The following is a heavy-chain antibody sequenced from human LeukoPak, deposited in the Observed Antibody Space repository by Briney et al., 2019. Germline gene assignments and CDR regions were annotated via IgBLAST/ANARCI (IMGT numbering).Heavy chain of an antibody. J-gene: IGHJ3*02. CDR1: GYTFTGYY. CDR2: INPNSGGT. V-gene: IGHV1-2*02. Sequence: GASVKVSCKASGYTFTGYYMHWVRQAPGQGLEWMGWINPNSGGTNYAQKFQGRVTMTRDTSISTAYMELSRLRSDDMAVYYCARVTFSSGYDRGAFDIWGQGTMVTVSS. D-gene: IGHD3-22*01. CDR3: ARVTFSSGYDRGAFDI.